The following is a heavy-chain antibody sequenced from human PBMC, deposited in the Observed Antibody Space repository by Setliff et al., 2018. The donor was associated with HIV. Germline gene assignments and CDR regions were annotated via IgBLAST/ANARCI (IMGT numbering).Heavy chain of an antibody. Sequence: PGESLKISCAASGFTFSAHGMHWVRQAPGKGLEWVAFINYDVSYEYYADSVKGRVTISGDNSKNTVDLQMNSLRPEDTAVYYCAKDGDYANWDYDAFDIWGQGTLVTVSS. D-gene: IGHD1-7*01. J-gene: IGHJ3*02. CDR2: INYDVSYE. CDR1: GFTFSAHG. CDR3: AKDGDYANWDYDAFDI. V-gene: IGHV3-30*02.